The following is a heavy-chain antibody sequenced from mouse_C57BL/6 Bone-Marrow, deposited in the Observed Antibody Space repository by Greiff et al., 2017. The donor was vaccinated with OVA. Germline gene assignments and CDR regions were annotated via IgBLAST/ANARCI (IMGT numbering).Heavy chain of an antibody. CDR2: ISYDGSN. J-gene: IGHJ2*01. D-gene: IGHD3-2*02. V-gene: IGHV3-6*01. Sequence: EVKLQESGPGLVKPSQSLSLTCSVTGYSITSGYYWNWIRQFPGNKLEWMGYISYDGSNNYNPSLKNRISITRDTSKNQFFLKLNSVTTEDTATYYCARDSSGYADFDYWGQGTTLTVSS. CDR1: GYSITSGYY. CDR3: ARDSSGYADFDY.